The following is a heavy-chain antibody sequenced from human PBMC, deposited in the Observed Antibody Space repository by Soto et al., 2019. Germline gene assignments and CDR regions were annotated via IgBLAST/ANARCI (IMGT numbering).Heavy chain of an antibody. J-gene: IGHJ1*01. CDR3: ARDRALSCSSTSCYLAY. D-gene: IGHD2-2*01. CDR2: ISAYNGNT. CDR1: GYTFTSYG. V-gene: IGHV1-18*01. Sequence: GASVKVSCKASGYTFTSYGISWVRQAPGQGLEWMGWISAYNGNTNYAQKLQGRVTMTTDTSTSTAYMELRSLRSDDTAVYYCARDRALSCSSTSCYLAYCGQGTLVPVSS.